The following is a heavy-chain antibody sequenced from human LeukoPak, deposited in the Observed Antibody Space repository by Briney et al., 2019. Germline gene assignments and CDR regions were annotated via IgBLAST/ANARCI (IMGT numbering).Heavy chain of an antibody. V-gene: IGHV3-74*01. CDR3: VSVGDYGDYANYFDY. Sequence: PGGSLRLSCAASGFTFSSYWMHWVRQVPGKGLVWVSRINRDGGTTGYSDSVKGRFTVSRDNAKNTLYLQMNGLRAEDTAVYYCVSVGDYGDYANYFDYWGQGPLVPVSS. CDR1: GFTFSSYW. D-gene: IGHD4-17*01. J-gene: IGHJ4*02. CDR2: INRDGGTT.